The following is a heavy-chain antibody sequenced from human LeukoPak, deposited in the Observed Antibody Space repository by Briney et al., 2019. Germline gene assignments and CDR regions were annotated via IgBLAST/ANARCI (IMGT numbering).Heavy chain of an antibody. CDR1: GFTFSNTA. D-gene: IGHD5-18*01. CDR2: ISASGDGT. V-gene: IGHV3-23*01. J-gene: IGHJ6*02. Sequence: GGSLRLSCAASGFTFSNTAMSWVRRAPGKGLEWASAISASGDGTFYTDSVKGRFTVSRDNSKNMLYLQMNSLRAEDTAVYYCARDAVDTANAVWGQGTTVTVSS. CDR3: ARDAVDTANAV.